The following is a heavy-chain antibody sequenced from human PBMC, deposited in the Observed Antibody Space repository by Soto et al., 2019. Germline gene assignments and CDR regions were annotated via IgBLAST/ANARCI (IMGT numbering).Heavy chain of an antibody. D-gene: IGHD6-19*01. J-gene: IGHJ4*02. CDR2: TYYRSKWYK. CDR3: ARGDSSGWSRGGFDY. Sequence: SQTLSLTCAISGDSVSSNSAAWNWIRQSPSRGLEWLGRTYYRSKWYKDYAVSVKSRITINPDTSKYQFSLQLNSVTPEDTAVYYCARGDSSGWSRGGFDYWGQGTLVTSPQ. CDR1: GDSVSSNSAA. V-gene: IGHV6-1*01.